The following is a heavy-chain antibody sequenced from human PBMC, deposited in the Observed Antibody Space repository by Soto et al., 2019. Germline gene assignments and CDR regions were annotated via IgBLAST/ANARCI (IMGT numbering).Heavy chain of an antibody. CDR1: GFTFSSYA. D-gene: IGHD2-8*01. V-gene: IGHV3-23*01. CDR3: AQDGYIVPMLPHAAFDI. J-gene: IGHJ3*02. CDR2: ISGSGGST. Sequence: PGGSLRLSCAAAGFTFSSYARSWGRQAPGKGLEWVSAISGSGGSTCYADSVKGRFTISRDNSRNTRYLQMNSLRAEDTAVYYCAQDGYIVPMLPHAAFDICGHGTMVSV.